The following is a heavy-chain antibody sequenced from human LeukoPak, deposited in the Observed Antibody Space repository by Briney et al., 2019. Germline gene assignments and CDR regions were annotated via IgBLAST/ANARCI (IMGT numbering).Heavy chain of an antibody. CDR3: ALGLVTDY. CDR1: GFTFSAYS. CDR2: ISSSGTYI. J-gene: IGHJ4*02. V-gene: IGHV3-21*01. Sequence: GGSLRLSCAASGFTFSAYSINWVRQAPGRGLEWVSSISSSGTYIYYADSVKGRFTISRDNAKNSLSLQMNSLRAEDTAVYYCALGLVTDYWGQGTLVTVSS. D-gene: IGHD3-9*01.